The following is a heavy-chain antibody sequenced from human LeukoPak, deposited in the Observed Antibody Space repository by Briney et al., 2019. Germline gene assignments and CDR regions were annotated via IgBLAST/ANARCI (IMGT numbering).Heavy chain of an antibody. J-gene: IGHJ6*04. D-gene: IGHD2-2*01. CDR2: ISGSGGST. V-gene: IGHV3-23*01. CDR1: GFTLSSYA. CDR3: EKKVGAGYYYYGMDV. Sequence: GGSLRPSCAASGFTLSSYAMSWVRQAPGKGLEWVSAISGSGGSTYYADSVKGRFTISRDNSKNTLYLQMNNLRAEDTAVYYCEKKVGAGYYYYGMDVGAKGPRVTVSS.